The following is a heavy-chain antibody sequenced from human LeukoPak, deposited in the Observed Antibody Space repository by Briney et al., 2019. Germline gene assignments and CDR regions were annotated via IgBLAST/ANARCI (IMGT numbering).Heavy chain of an antibody. CDR1: GYTFTGYY. J-gene: IGHJ4*02. CDR3: AREGPFYSSGWYSFDY. Sequence: EASVKVSCKASGYTFTGYYMHWVRQAPGQGLEWMGWINPNSGGTNYAQKFQGRVTMTRDTSISTAYMELRSLRSDDTAVYYCAREGPFYSSGWYSFDYWGQGTLVTVSS. CDR2: INPNSGGT. D-gene: IGHD6-19*01. V-gene: IGHV1-2*02.